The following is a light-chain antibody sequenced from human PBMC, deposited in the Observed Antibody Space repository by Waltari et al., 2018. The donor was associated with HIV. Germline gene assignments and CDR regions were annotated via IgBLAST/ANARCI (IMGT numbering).Light chain of an antibody. CDR2: AAS. CDR3: QHSRT. J-gene: IGKJ1*01. CDR1: QNINNN. V-gene: IGKV1-39*01. Sequence: DIQMTQSPSSLSASVGDRVTITCRTNQNINNNINWYQHKPGKAPKLLIYAASSLQSGVPSRFGGSGSGTHFTLTISSLQPEDFTTYYCQHSRTFGQGTKVEIK.